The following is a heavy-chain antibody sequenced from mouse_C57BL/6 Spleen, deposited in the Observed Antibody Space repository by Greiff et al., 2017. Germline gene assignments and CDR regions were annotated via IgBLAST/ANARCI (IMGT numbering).Heavy chain of an antibody. Sequence: EVQLQQSGPELVKPGASVKISCKASGYSFTGYYMNWVKQSTEKSLEWIGEINPSTGGTTYNPKFKAKATLTVDKSSSTAYMQLKILTSEDSAVYYCARNDGYSWNFDVWGTGTTVTVSA. D-gene: IGHD2-3*01. CDR3: ARNDGYSWNFDV. V-gene: IGHV1-42*01. J-gene: IGHJ1*03. CDR1: GYSFTGYY. CDR2: INPSTGGT.